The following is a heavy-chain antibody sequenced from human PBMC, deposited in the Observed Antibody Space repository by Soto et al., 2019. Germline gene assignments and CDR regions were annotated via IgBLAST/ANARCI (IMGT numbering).Heavy chain of an antibody. CDR3: AREGYGSGSYYYYGMDV. V-gene: IGHV3-30-3*01. CDR2: ISYDGSNK. CDR1: GVTFRSYS. Sequence: GLFLRVPYGAAGVTFRSYSMRWIRQAQGKGLEWVAVISYDGSNKYYADSVKGRFTISRDNSKNTLYLQMNSLRAEDTAVYYYAREGYGSGSYYYYGMDVWGQGTTVTVSS. D-gene: IGHD3-10*01. J-gene: IGHJ6*02.